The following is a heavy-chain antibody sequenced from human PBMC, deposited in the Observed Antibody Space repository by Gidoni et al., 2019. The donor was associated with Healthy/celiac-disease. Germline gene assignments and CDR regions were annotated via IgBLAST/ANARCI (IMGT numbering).Heavy chain of an antibody. V-gene: IGHV3-48*02. CDR2: ISSSSSTI. J-gene: IGHJ4*02. CDR1: GVTFSSYS. CDR3: ARVIRQLGTRGVDY. Sequence: EVQLAESGGGLVQPGGSLRLSCAASGVTFSSYSMNWVRQAPGKGLEWVSYISSSSSTIYYADSVKGRFTISRDNAKNSLYLQMNSLRDEDTAVYCCARVIRQLGTRGVDYWGQGTLVTVSS. D-gene: IGHD6-13*01.